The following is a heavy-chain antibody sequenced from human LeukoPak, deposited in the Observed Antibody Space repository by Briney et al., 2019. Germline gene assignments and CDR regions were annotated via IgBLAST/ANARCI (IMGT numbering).Heavy chain of an antibody. D-gene: IGHD5-24*01. J-gene: IGHJ4*02. CDR3: ARFQGDGYNFGFDY. CDR1: GFTFSSYE. Sequence: GGSLRLSCAASGFTFSSYEMNWVRRAPGKGLEWVSYISSGGSTIYYADSVKGRFTISRDNAKNSLYLQMNSLRAEDTAVYYCARFQGDGYNFGFDYWGRGTLVTVSS. V-gene: IGHV3-48*03. CDR2: ISSGGSTI.